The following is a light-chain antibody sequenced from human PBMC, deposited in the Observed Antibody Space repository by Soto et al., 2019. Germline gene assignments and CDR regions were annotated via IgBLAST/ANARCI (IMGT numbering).Light chain of an antibody. V-gene: IGKV2-28*01. Sequence: DIVMTQSPLSLPVTPGEPASISCRSSQTLPHSNGYNYLDWYLQRPGQSPQLLIYLGSSRASGVPDRFSGSGSGTDFTLKISRVEAEDVGIYYCMQALQTPTFGGGTKVEIK. CDR2: LGS. CDR1: QTLPHSNGYNY. CDR3: MQALQTPT. J-gene: IGKJ4*01.